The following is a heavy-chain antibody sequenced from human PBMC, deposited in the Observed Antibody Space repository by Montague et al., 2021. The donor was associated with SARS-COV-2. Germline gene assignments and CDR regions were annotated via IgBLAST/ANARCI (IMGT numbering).Heavy chain of an antibody. CDR2: MYHDGRT. V-gene: IGHV4-4*02. CDR1: GCSISTSNW. D-gene: IGHD3-22*01. J-gene: IGHJ4*02. CDR3: ARDHDDSSGFFDC. Sequence: SETLSLTCAVSGCSISTSNWWTWVRQPPGKGLQWIGAMYHDGRTNYNPSLKSRVTISLDKSKNQFSLNLTSVTAADTAIYYCARDHDDSSGFFDCWGPGTLVTVSS.